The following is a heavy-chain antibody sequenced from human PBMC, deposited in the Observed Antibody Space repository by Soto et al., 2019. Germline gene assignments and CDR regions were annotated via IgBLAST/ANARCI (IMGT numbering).Heavy chain of an antibody. Sequence: GGSLRLSCVASGFTFTNAWINWVRQAPGKGLEWVGRIKSKTDGGTTDYAEPVKGRFAISRDDSNNMVYLQMNSLKIEDTAVYYCTTDSYSTIIIVRFDYWGHGTLVNVS. J-gene: IGHJ4*01. CDR1: GFTFTNAW. D-gene: IGHD3-22*01. V-gene: IGHV3-15*07. CDR3: TTDSYSTIIIVRFDY. CDR2: IKSKTDGGTT.